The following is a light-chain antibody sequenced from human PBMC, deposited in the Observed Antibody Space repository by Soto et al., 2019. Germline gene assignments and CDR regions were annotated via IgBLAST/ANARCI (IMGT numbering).Light chain of an antibody. J-gene: IGKJ5*01. CDR2: GAS. Sequence: EIVMTQSPATLSVSPGERATLSCRASQSVSSNLAWYQQKPGQAPRLLIYGASTRATGIPARFSGSGSGTEFTLTISSLQSEDFAVYYCQQYNDWPLGFGQGTRLQMK. CDR3: QQYNDWPLG. CDR1: QSVSSN. V-gene: IGKV3-15*01.